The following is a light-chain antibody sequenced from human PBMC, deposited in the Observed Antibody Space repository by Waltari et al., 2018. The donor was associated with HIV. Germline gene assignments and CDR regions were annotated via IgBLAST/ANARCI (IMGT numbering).Light chain of an antibody. CDR2: EVT. CDR1: STDVGAYNY. Sequence: TISCTGTSTDVGAYNYVSWYQQHSGEAPKLIIYEVTKRPSGVPDRFSGSKSGNTASLTVSGLQAEDEADFYCSSYAGSTVIFGGGTKLTVL. CDR3: SSYAGSTVI. J-gene: IGLJ2*01. V-gene: IGLV2-8*01.